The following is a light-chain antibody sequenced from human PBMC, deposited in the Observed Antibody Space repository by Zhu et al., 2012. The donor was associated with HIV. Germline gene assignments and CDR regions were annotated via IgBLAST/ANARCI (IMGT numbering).Light chain of an antibody. CDR1: QSVSSY. CDR2: DTS. Sequence: IVLTQSPATLSLSPGERATLSCRASQSVSSYLAWYQQKPGQAPRLLIYDTSKRAAGIPARFSGSGSGTDFTLTISRLEPEDFALYHCQQYDSSPWTFGQGTKVEIK. CDR3: QQYDSSPWT. J-gene: IGKJ1*01. V-gene: IGKV3-11*01.